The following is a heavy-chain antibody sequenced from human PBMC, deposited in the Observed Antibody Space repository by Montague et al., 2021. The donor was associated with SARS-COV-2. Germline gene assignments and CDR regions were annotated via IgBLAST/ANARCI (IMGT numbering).Heavy chain of an antibody. CDR1: GGSISSGSYY. V-gene: IGHV4-61*02. CDR3: ARAHSGSWAHLDN. J-gene: IGHJ4*02. CDR2: IYTSGTT. D-gene: IGHD5-12*01. Sequence: TLSLTCTVSGGSISSGSYYWSWIRQPAGKGLEWIGRIYTSGTTDYRFSLESRVTISVDTSKNQFSLKLTSVTAADTAVYYCARAHSGSWAHLDNWGQGSLVTVSS.